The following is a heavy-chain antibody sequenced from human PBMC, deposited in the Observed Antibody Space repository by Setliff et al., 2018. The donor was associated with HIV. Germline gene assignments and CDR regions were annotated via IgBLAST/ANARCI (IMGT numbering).Heavy chain of an antibody. Sequence: SETLSLTCAVYGGPLSGHYWSWIREPPGQGLEWVGETSHSGKTNYNPSLKSRVTISVDTSKNQFSLKLTSVTAADTAVYYCVTSSSWSSRLNFWGPGMLVTVSS. CDR2: TSHSGKT. J-gene: IGHJ4*02. D-gene: IGHD2-2*01. CDR1: GGPLSGHY. V-gene: IGHV4-34*01. CDR3: VTSSSWSSRLNF.